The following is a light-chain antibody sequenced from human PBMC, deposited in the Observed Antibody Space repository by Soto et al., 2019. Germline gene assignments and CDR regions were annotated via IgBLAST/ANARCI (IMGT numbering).Light chain of an antibody. CDR1: QSISNY. V-gene: IGKV1-39*01. J-gene: IGKJ1*01. CDR2: GAS. CDR3: QQSYSSSWT. Sequence: DIQMTQSPSSLSASVGDRVTITWRASQSISNYLNWYQHKPGKAPKVLIYGASNLQSGVPSRFSGSGSGTDFTLTISSLQREDVATYFCQQSYSSSWTFGPGTKVDIK.